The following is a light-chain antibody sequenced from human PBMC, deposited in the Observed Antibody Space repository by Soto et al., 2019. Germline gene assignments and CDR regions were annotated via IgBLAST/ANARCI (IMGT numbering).Light chain of an antibody. Sequence: DIQMTQSPSSLSASVGDRVTITCRASQSISSYLNWYQQKPGKAPKLLIYAASSLQSGVPSMFSGSGSWTDFTPTISSLQTEDFETYCCEKSYSPPLTLGSGTKVDL. J-gene: IGKJ3*01. CDR3: EKSYSPPLT. CDR1: QSISSY. V-gene: IGKV1-39*01. CDR2: AAS.